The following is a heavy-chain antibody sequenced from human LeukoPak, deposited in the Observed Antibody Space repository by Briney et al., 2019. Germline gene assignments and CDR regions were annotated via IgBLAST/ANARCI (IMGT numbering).Heavy chain of an antibody. CDR2: IYTSGST. CDR3: ARGVRGYSYAFDY. J-gene: IGHJ4*02. CDR1: GGSISSYY. Sequence: SETLSLTCTVSGGSISSYYWSWMRQRAGKGLEWIGRIYTSGSTNYNPSLKSRVTISVDKSKNQFSLKLSSVTAADTAVYYCARGVRGYSYAFDYWGQGTLVTVSS. V-gene: IGHV4-4*07. D-gene: IGHD5-18*01.